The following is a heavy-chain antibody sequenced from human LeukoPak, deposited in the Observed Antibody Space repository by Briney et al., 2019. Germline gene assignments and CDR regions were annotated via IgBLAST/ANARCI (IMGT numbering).Heavy chain of an antibody. V-gene: IGHV3-30*02. CDR2: TRFDGSKR. D-gene: IGHD2-15*01. CDR3: AKDKVDCSGGTCSIHIDY. Sequence: GGSLRLSCAASGFTFSNFGIHWVRQAPGKGLEWVGFTRFDGSKRYYADSVKGRFTISRNNSKSAVYLYMNSLRLEDTAVYFCAKDKVDCSGGTCSIHIDYWGPGTLVTVS. J-gene: IGHJ4*02. CDR1: GFTFSNFG.